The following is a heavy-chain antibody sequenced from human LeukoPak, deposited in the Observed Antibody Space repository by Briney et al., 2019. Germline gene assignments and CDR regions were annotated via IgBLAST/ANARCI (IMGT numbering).Heavy chain of an antibody. CDR1: GGSISSGGYY. Sequence: SETLSLTCTVSGGSISSGGYYWSWIRQHPGMGLEWIGYIYYSGSTYYDPSLKSRVNISVATSKNKYSLKLSSVTAAATAVYYRARGAGDFDYWGQGTPVAVSS. J-gene: IGHJ4*02. CDR2: IYYSGST. CDR3: ARGAGDFDY. V-gene: IGHV4-31*03.